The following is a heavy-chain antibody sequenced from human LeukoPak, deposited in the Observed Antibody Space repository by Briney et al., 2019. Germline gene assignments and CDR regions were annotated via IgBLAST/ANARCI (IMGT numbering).Heavy chain of an antibody. D-gene: IGHD1-7*01. Sequence: SETLSLTCTVSGASISSHYWTWIRQPPGKGLEWIGYIYYSGSTNYNPSLKSRVTISVNTSKNQVSLKLSSVTAADTAVYYCARHLGNYYLDYWGQGTLVTVSS. CDR1: GASISSHY. V-gene: IGHV4-59*08. CDR3: ARHLGNYYLDY. CDR2: IYYSGST. J-gene: IGHJ4*02.